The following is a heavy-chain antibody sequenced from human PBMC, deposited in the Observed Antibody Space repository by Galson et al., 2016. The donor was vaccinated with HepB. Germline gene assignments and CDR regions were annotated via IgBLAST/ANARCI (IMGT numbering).Heavy chain of an antibody. D-gene: IGHD1-1*01. CDR1: GFTFSTYT. CDR3: AKDRYWNRDFDY. J-gene: IGHJ4*02. Sequence: CAASGFTFSTYTMSWVRQAPGKGLEWVSGTDGRGGSTYYTDSVKGRFTVSRDNSKNTMYLQMNSLKAEDTAIYYCAKDRYWNRDFDYWGQGTLVTVSS. CDR2: TDGRGGST. V-gene: IGHV3-23*01.